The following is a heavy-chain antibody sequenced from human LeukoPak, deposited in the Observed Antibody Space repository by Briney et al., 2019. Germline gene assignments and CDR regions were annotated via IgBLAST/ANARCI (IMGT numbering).Heavy chain of an antibody. V-gene: IGHV4-59*08. CDR3: ARHAPGGYCSGGACYSSCAFDI. CDR2: IYYSGST. CDR1: GGSINSYH. D-gene: IGHD2-15*01. J-gene: IGHJ3*02. Sequence: PSETLSLTCTVSGGSINSYHWSWIRQPPGKGLEWIGYIYYSGSTNYNPSLKSRVTISVDTSKNQFSLELSSVTAADTAVYYCARHAPGGYCSGGACYSSCAFDIWGQGTVVTVSS.